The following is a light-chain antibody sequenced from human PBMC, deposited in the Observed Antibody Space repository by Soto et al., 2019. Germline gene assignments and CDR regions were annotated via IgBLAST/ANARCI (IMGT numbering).Light chain of an antibody. CDR2: AAS. CDR3: QQSYSTLWT. V-gene: IGKV1-39*01. Sequence: DIQMTQSPSSLSSSVVDIVTILCRASQSISSYLNWYQQKPGKAPKLLIYAASSLQSGVPSRFSGSGSGTDFTLTISSLQPEDFATYYCQQSYSTLWTFGQGTKVDIK. J-gene: IGKJ1*01. CDR1: QSISSY.